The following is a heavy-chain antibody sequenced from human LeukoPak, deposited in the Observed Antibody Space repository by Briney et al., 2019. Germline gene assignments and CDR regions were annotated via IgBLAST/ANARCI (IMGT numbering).Heavy chain of an antibody. J-gene: IGHJ4*02. CDR3: ARGPYAGGSGSYYTVD. CDR1: GYTFTGYY. Sequence: GASVKVSCKASGYTFTGYYMHWARQAPGQGLEWMGWINPNSGGTNYAQKFQGWVTMTRDTSISTAYMELSRLRSDDTAVYYCARGPYAGGSGSYYTVDWGQGTLVTVSS. V-gene: IGHV1-2*04. D-gene: IGHD3-10*01. CDR2: INPNSGGT.